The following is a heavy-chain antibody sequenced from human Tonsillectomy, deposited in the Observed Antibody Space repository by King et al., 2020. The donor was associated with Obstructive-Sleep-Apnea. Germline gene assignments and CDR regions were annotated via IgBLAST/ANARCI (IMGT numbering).Heavy chain of an antibody. J-gene: IGHJ4*02. V-gene: IGHV3-74*01. CDR3: ASHPHTTGVY. CDR2: INSDGSST. CDR1: GFTFSSYW. Sequence: VQLVESGGGLVQPGGSLRLSCAASGFTFSSYWMHWVRQAPGKGLVWVSRINSDGSSTSYADSVTGRFTISRDNAKNKLYLQMNSLRAEDTAVYYCASHPHTTGVYWGQGNLVTVSS. D-gene: IGHD1-1*01.